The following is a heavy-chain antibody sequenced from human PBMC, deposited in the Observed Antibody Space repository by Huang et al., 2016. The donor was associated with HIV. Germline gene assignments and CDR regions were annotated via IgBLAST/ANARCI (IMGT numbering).Heavy chain of an antibody. D-gene: IGHD2-2*02. V-gene: IGHV3-30*18. Sequence: QVQLVESGGGVVQPGRSLRLSCAASGFTFSSYGLHWVRQAPGKGLAWVAVISYDGSNKYYADSVKGRFTISRDNSKNTLYLQMNSLRAEDTAVYYCAKDLEDQLLYLTYYYYYYGMDVWGQGTTVTVSS. J-gene: IGHJ6*02. CDR1: GFTFSSYG. CDR3: AKDLEDQLLYLTYYYYYYGMDV. CDR2: ISYDGSNK.